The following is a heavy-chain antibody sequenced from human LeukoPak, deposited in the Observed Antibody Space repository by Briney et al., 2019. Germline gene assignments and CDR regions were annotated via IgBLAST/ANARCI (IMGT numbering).Heavy chain of an antibody. CDR2: ISSSSSYI. V-gene: IGHV3-21*01. J-gene: IGHJ4*02. CDR1: GFTFSSYS. Sequence: GGSLRLSCAVSGFTFSSYSMNWVRQAPGKGLEWVSSISSSSSYIYYADSVKGRFTISRDNAKNSLYLQMNSLRAEDTAVYYCARDPYCSSTSCYPGWGQGTLVTVSS. D-gene: IGHD2-2*01. CDR3: ARDPYCSSTSCYPG.